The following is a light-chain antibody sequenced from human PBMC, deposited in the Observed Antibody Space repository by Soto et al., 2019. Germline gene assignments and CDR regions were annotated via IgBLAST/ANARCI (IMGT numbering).Light chain of an antibody. CDR1: QSVGGN. Sequence: EIVMTQSPATLSVSPGERATLYCRASQSVGGNLAWYQQKPGQAPRLLIYGASTRATGIPARFSGSGSGTEFTLTISSLQSEDSSVYYCHQYDNWPQPFGQGTKVDI. CDR2: GAS. CDR3: HQYDNWPQP. V-gene: IGKV3-15*01. J-gene: IGKJ1*01.